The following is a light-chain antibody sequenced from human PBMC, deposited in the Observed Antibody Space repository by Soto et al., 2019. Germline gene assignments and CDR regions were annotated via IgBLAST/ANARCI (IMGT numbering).Light chain of an antibody. CDR2: SSN. Sequence: QSVLTQPPSASGTPGQRVTISCSGGSSNIGSNTVNWYQQLPGAAPKLLIYSSNQRPSGVPDRFSGSRSGTSASLAISGLQSEDEADYYCAAWDDTLNAYVFGTGTKLTVL. CDR1: SSNIGSNT. V-gene: IGLV1-44*01. CDR3: AAWDDTLNAYV. J-gene: IGLJ1*01.